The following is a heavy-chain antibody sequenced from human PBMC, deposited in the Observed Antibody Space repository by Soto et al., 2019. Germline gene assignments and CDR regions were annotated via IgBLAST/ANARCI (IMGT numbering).Heavy chain of an antibody. Sequence: QVQLLESGGGVVQPGRPLRLSCATSGFTFSSYGMHWVRQGPGKGLEWVAVIWYDGTNKYYADSVNGRFTISRDDSKNTLYLQMNSLRAEDTAVYYCARGPMTTVTTWGDWYFDLWGRGTLVTVSS. V-gene: IGHV3-33*01. CDR2: IWYDGTNK. D-gene: IGHD4-17*01. CDR1: GFTFSSYG. J-gene: IGHJ2*01. CDR3: ARGPMTTVTTWGDWYFDL.